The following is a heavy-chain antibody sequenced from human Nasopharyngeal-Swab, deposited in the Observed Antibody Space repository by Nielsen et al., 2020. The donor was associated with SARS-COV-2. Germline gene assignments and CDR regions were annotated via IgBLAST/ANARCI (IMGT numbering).Heavy chain of an antibody. J-gene: IGHJ4*02. CDR2: ISSSSSYI. CDR1: GFTFSSYS. V-gene: IGHV3-21*01. CDR3: ARDIRLWFGELSHKLFGY. Sequence: GGSLRLSCAASGFTFSSYSMNWVRQAPGKGLEWVSSISSSSSYIYYADSVKGRFTISRDNAKNSLYLQMNSLRAEDTAVYYCARDIRLWFGELSHKLFGYWGQGTLVTVSS. D-gene: IGHD3-10*01.